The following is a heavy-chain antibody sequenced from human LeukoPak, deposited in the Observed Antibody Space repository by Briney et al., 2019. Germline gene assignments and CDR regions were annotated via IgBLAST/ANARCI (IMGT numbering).Heavy chain of an antibody. CDR2: IKQDGSEK. CDR1: GFTFSSYV. CDR3: ARDSNYDILTGYRPVDY. Sequence: GGSLRPSCAASGFTFSSYVMHWVRQAPGKGLEWVANIKQDGSEKYYVDSVKGRFTISRDNAKNSLYLQMNSLRAEDAAVYYCARDSNYDILTGYRPVDYWGQGTLVTVSS. V-gene: IGHV3-7*01. D-gene: IGHD3-9*01. J-gene: IGHJ4*02.